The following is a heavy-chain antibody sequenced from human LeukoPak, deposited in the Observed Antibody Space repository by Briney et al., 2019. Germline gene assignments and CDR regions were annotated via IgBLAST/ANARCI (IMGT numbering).Heavy chain of an antibody. D-gene: IGHD3-9*01. J-gene: IGHJ4*02. CDR1: GYTFTGYY. CDR3: ARVHYDILTGYYFFDY. CDR2: SNPNSGGT. Sequence: ASVKVSCKASGYTFTGYYMHWVRRAPGQGLEWMGWSNPNSGGTNYAQKFQGRVTMTRDTSISTAYMELSRLRSDDTAVYYCARVHYDILTGYYFFDYWGQGTLVTVSS. V-gene: IGHV1-2*02.